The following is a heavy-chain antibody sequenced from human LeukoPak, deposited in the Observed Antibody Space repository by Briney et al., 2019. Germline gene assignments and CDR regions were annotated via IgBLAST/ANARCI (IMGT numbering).Heavy chain of an antibody. CDR3: ARGWDYDSGGRPTAYVY. J-gene: IGHJ4*02. V-gene: IGHV1-69*13. Sequence: SVKVSCKASGYTFTGYYMHWVRQAPGPGLEWMGGIIPLFGTANYAQKFQGRVTITADESTSTVYMELKSLKSEDTAVYYCARGWDYDSGGRPTAYVYWGQGTLVTVSS. CDR2: IIPLFGTA. D-gene: IGHD3-22*01. CDR1: GYTFTGYY.